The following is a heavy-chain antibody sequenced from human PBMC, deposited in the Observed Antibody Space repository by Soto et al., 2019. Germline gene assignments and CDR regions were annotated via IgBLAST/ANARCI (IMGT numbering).Heavy chain of an antibody. Sequence: SETLSLTCAVYGGSFSGYYWSWIRQPPGKGLEWIGEINHSGSTNYNPSLKSRVTISVDTSKNQFSLKLSSVTAADTAVYYCARERAGGGVFHYWGQGTLVTVSS. J-gene: IGHJ4*02. CDR2: INHSGST. CDR3: ARERAGGGVFHY. CDR1: GGSFSGYY. D-gene: IGHD2-8*01. V-gene: IGHV4-34*01.